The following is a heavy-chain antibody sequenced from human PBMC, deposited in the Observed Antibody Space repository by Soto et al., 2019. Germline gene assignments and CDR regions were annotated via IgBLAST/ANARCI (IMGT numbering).Heavy chain of an antibody. J-gene: IGHJ4*02. CDR3: ARCGYDSGVDY. D-gene: IGHD5-12*01. CDR1: GGSFSGYY. Sequence: PSETLSLTCAVYGGSFSGYYWSWIRQPPGKGLEWIGEINHSGSTNYNPSLKSRVTISVDTSKNQFSLKLSSVTAADTAVYYCARCGYDSGVDYWGQGTLVTVSS. V-gene: IGHV4-34*01. CDR2: INHSGST.